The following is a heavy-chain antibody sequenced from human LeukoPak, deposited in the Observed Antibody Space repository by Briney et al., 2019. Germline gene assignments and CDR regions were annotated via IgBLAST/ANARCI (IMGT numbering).Heavy chain of an antibody. J-gene: IGHJ4*02. V-gene: IGHV3-15*01. CDR2: IKSKTDGGTT. Sequence: GGSLRLSCAAPGFTFSNAWMSWVRQAPGKGLEWVGRIKSKTDGGTTDYAAPVKGRFTISRDDSKNTLYLQMNSLKTEDTAVYYCTTDPYYYDSSGYYHTEIDYWGQGTLVTVSS. CDR3: TTDPYYYDSSGYYHTEIDY. D-gene: IGHD3-22*01. CDR1: GFTFSNAW.